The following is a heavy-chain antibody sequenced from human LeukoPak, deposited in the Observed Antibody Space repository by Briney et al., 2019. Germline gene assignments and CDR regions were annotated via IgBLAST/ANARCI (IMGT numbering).Heavy chain of an antibody. CDR3: ARAVLRSGCYFFDY. Sequence: GGSLRLSCAASGFTFSSYDMHWVRQATGKGLEWVSAIGTAGDTYYPGSVKGRFTISRENAKNSLYLQMNSLRAGDTAVYYCARAVLRSGCYFFDYWGQGTLVTVSS. V-gene: IGHV3-13*01. J-gene: IGHJ4*02. CDR2: IGTAGDT. D-gene: IGHD1-26*01. CDR1: GFTFSSYD.